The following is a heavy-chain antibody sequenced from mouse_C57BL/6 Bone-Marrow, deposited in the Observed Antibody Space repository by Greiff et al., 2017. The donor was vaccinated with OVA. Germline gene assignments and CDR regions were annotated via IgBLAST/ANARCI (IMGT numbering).Heavy chain of an antibody. V-gene: IGHV1-15*01. J-gene: IGHJ3*01. CDR3: TSERRLLAWFAY. CDR2: IDPETGGT. Sequence: QVQLQQSGAELVRPGASVTLSCKASGYTFTDYEMHWVKQTPVHGLEWIGAIDPETGGTAYNQKFKGKAILTADKSSSTAYMELRSLTSEDSAVYYCTSERRLLAWFAYWGQGTLVTVSA. CDR1: GYTFTDYE.